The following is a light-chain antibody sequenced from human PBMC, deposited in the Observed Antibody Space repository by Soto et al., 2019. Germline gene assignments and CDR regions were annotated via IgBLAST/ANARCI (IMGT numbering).Light chain of an antibody. J-gene: IGKJ1*01. V-gene: IGKV1-5*03. CDR1: QIIYSW. Sequence: DIQMTQSPSTLSASVGDSVTITCRASQIIYSWLAWYQQKPGNAPKLLIYKSSTVERGVPSRFSGSGSETEFTLTINSLQPDDFATYYCLQYFDSYRTFGQGTKVEIK. CDR3: LQYFDSYRT. CDR2: KSS.